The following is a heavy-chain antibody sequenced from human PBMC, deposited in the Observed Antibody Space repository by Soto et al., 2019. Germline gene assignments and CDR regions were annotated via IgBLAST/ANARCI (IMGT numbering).Heavy chain of an antibody. CDR2: INHSGST. D-gene: IGHD4-17*01. CDR3: ARKTTVTTAFDY. J-gene: IGHJ4*01. Sequence: PSETLSLTCAVYGGSFSGYYWSWIRQPPGKGLEWIGEINHSGSTNYNPSLKSRVTISVDTSKNQFSLKLSSVTAADTAVYYCARKTTVTTAFDYWGHGTLVTVSS. CDR1: GGSFSGYY. V-gene: IGHV4-34*01.